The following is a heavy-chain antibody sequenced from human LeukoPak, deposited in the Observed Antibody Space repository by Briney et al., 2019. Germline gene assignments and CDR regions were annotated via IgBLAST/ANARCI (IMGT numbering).Heavy chain of an antibody. Sequence: GGSLRLSCAASGFTFSSYSMNWVRQAPGKGLEWVSSISSSSSYIYYADSVKGRFTISRDNAKNPLYLQMNSLRAEDTAVYYCARDVKSGSHDYWGQGTLVTVSS. CDR3: ARDVKSGSHDY. D-gene: IGHD1-26*01. V-gene: IGHV3-21*01. CDR2: ISSSSSYI. CDR1: GFTFSSYS. J-gene: IGHJ4*02.